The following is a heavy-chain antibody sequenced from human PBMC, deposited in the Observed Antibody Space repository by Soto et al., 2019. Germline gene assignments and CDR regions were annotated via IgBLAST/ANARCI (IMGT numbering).Heavy chain of an antibody. D-gene: IGHD3-10*01. CDR1: GGTFSSYT. V-gene: IGHV1-69*02. CDR3: ASDTMVRGEWAGPPDD. J-gene: IGHJ4*02. Sequence: QVQLVQSGAEVKKPGSSVKVSCKASGGTFSSYTISWVRQAPGQGLEWMGRIIPILGIANYAQKFQGRVTITADKSTSTAYMELSSLRSEDTAVYYCASDTMVRGEWAGPPDDWGQGTLVTVSS. CDR2: IIPILGIA.